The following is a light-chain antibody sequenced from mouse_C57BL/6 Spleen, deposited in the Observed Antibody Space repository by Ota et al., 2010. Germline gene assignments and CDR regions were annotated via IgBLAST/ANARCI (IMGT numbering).Light chain of an antibody. CDR3: QQYSSYPLT. Sequence: DIVMTQSQKFMSTSVGDRVSITCKASQNVGTAVAWYQQKPGQSPKLLIYSASNRYTGVPDRFTGSGSGTDFTLTISNMQSEDLADYFCQQYSSYPLTFGAGTKLELK. V-gene: IGKV6-13*01. CDR2: SAS. J-gene: IGKJ5*01. CDR1: QNVGTA.